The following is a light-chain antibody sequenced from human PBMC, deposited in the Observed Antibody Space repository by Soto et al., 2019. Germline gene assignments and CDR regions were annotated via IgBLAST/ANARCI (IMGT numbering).Light chain of an antibody. V-gene: IGKV1-27*01. CDR3: QKYTGAPLT. Sequence: DIPMTQSPSSLSASVGDRVTITCRASQDIDYSLAWYQQKPGKVPYLLIYAASTVVSGVPSRFSGSRSGTEFTLTISSLQPEDVATYYCQKYTGAPLTFGGGTKVEI. CDR2: AAS. CDR1: QDIDYS. J-gene: IGKJ4*01.